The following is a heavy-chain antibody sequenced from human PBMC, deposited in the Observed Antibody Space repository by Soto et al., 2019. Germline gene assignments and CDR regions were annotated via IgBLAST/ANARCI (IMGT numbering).Heavy chain of an antibody. V-gene: IGHV3-23*01. D-gene: IGHD1-7*01. CDR3: AKNQERELPRVIDF. J-gene: IGHJ4*02. CDR2: MSGSSSTT. Sequence: GGSLRLSCATSGLTFSNYAMSWVRQAPGGGLEWVSSMSGSSSTTYYADSVKGRFTISRDRSKNTLYLQMSSLRAEDTALYYCAKNQERELPRVIDFWGQGTLVTAPQ. CDR1: GLTFSNYA.